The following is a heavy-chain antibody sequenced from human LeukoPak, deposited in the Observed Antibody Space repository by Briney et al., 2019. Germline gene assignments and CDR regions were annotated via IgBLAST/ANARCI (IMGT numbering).Heavy chain of an antibody. CDR2: INHSGST. CDR1: GGSFSGSY. Sequence: SETLSLTCAVYGGSFSGSYWSWIRQPPGKGLEWIGEINHSGSTNYNPSLKSRVTISVDTSKNQFSLKLNSVTAADTAVYYCARYVAVDGTISWFDPWGQGTLVTVSS. CDR3: ARYVAVDGTISWFDP. J-gene: IGHJ5*02. D-gene: IGHD6-19*01. V-gene: IGHV4-34*01.